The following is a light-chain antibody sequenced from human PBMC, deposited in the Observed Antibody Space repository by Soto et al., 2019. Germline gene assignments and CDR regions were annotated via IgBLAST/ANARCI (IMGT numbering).Light chain of an antibody. CDR2: GAS. Sequence: EIVLTQSPGTLSLSPGERATLSCRASQSVSSSYVAWYQQKPGQGPRLLIYGASSRATGIPDRFSGSGSGTDLTLTISRLEPEDFAVYYCQQYGSSPRTFGQGTKVDI. CDR3: QQYGSSPRT. J-gene: IGKJ1*01. V-gene: IGKV3-20*01. CDR1: QSVSSSY.